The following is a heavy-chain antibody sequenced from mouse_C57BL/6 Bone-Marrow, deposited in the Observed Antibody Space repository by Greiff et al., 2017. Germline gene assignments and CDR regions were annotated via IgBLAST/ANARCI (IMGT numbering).Heavy chain of an antibody. CDR1: GYTFTDYY. D-gene: IGHD1-1*01. CDR3: ARRAYYYGSSYPFAY. J-gene: IGHJ3*01. CDR2: INPYNGGT. V-gene: IGHV1-19*01. Sequence: VQLQQSGPVLVKPGASVKMSCKASGYTFTDYYMNWVKQSHGKSLEWIGVINPYNGGTSYNQKFKGKATLIVDKSSSTAYMELNSLTSEDSAVYYCARRAYYYGSSYPFAYWGQGTLVTVSA.